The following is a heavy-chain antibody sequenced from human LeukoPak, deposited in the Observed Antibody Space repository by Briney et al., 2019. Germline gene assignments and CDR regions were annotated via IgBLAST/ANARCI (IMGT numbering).Heavy chain of an antibody. J-gene: IGHJ5*02. D-gene: IGHD1-26*01. CDR3: ARGAWGLLVGWFDP. V-gene: IGHV4-61*02. CDR1: GGSISSGSYY. Sequence: SETLSLTCTASGGSISSGSYYWSWIRQPAGKGLEWIGRIYTSGSTNYNPSLKSRVTISVDTSKNQFSLKLSSVTAADTAVYYCARGAWGLLVGWFDPWGQGTLVTVSS. CDR2: IYTSGST.